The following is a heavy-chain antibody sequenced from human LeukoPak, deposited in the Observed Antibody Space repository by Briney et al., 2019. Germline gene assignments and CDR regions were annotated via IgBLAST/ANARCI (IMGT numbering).Heavy chain of an antibody. V-gene: IGHV3-7*01. D-gene: IGHD6-13*01. CDR2: IKQDGSER. CDR3: ARGIAAQGLFDY. J-gene: IGHJ4*02. CDR1: GFTFSGFS. Sequence: SGGSLRLSCAASGFTFSGFSMSWVRQSPTKGLEWVANIKQDGSERYYVDSVKGRFTISRDNAKNSLSLQMNNLRVEDTAVYYCARGIAAQGLFDYWGQGTLVTVSS.